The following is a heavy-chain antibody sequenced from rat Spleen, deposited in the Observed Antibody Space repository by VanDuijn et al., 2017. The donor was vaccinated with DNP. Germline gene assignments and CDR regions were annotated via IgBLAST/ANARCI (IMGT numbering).Heavy chain of an antibody. D-gene: IGHD1-3*01. Sequence: EVQLRESGPGLVKPSQSLSLTCSVTGFSITTNYWGWIRKFPGNKMEWVGHISYSGSTTYNPSLKSRISITRDTSKNQFFLQLRSVTTEDTATYYCARSVRATSYYAMDAWGQGTSVTVSS. V-gene: IGHV3-1*01. J-gene: IGHJ4*01. CDR1: GFSITTNY. CDR2: ISYSGST. CDR3: ARSVRATSYYAMDA.